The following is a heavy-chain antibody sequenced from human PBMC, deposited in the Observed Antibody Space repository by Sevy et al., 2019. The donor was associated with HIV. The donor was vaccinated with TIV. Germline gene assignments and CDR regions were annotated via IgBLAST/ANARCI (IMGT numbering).Heavy chain of an antibody. CDR2: ISGSGGST. J-gene: IGHJ4*02. Sequence: GGSLRLSCAASGFTFSTYAMIWVRQAPGKGLEWVSAISGSGGSTYYADSVKGRFTISRDNAKNSLYLHVSSLRAEDTAVYYCARLSSPMPDSGWYDFFDHWGQGTLVTVSS. V-gene: IGHV3-23*01. D-gene: IGHD6-19*01. CDR3: ARLSSPMPDSGWYDFFDH. CDR1: GFTFSTYA.